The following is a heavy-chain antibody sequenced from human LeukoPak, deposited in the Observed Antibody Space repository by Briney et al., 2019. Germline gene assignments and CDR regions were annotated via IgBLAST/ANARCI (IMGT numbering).Heavy chain of an antibody. J-gene: IGHJ4*02. CDR1: GGSISSSSYY. Sequence: SETLSLICTVSGGSISSSSYYWGWIRQPPGKGLEWIGSIYYSGSTYYNPSLKSRVTISVDTSKNQFSLKLSSVTAADTAVYYCARYSVAGTNSVNDYWGQGTLVTVSS. V-gene: IGHV4-39*01. CDR2: IYYSGST. D-gene: IGHD6-19*01. CDR3: ARYSVAGTNSVNDY.